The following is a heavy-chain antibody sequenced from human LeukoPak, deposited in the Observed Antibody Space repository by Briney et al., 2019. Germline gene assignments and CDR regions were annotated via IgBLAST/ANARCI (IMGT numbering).Heavy chain of an antibody. CDR2: ISYDGSNK. Sequence: PGGSLRLSCAASGFTFSSYAMHWVRQAPGKGLEWVAVISYDGSNKYYADSVKGRLTISRDNSKNTLYLQMNSLRAEDTAVYYCAREGPRWLQRAFDIWGQGTMVTVSS. CDR3: AREGPRWLQRAFDI. CDR1: GFTFSSYA. J-gene: IGHJ3*02. D-gene: IGHD5-24*01. V-gene: IGHV3-30*04.